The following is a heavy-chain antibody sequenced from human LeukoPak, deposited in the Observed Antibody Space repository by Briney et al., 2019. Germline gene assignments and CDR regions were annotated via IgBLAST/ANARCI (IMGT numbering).Heavy chain of an antibody. CDR2: IYYSGST. Sequence: PSETLSLTCAVYGGSFSDYYWSWIRQPPGKGLEWIGYIYYSGSTNYNPSLKSRVTISVDTSKNQFSLKLSSVTAADTAVYYCARGPGGVVTGFGWFDPWGQGTLVTVSS. CDR1: GGSFSDYY. CDR3: ARGPGGVVTGFGWFDP. J-gene: IGHJ5*02. D-gene: IGHD2-21*02. V-gene: IGHV4-59*01.